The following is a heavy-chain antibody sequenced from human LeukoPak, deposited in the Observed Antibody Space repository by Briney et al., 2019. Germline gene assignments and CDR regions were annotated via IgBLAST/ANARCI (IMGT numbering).Heavy chain of an antibody. D-gene: IGHD2-2*01. V-gene: IGHV3-74*01. CDR1: GFPFSNYW. Sequence: GGSLRLSCAASGFPFSNYWMHWFRQAPGKGLVWVSRINYDGSTNYAESVKGRFTISRDNARNTLYMQMSSLRAEDTAVYYCVRGCSSTSCYPFDYWGQGALVTVSS. CDR2: INYDGST. CDR3: VRGCSSTSCYPFDY. J-gene: IGHJ4*02.